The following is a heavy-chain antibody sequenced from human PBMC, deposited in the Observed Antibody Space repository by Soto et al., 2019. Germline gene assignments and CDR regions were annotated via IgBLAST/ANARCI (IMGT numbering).Heavy chain of an antibody. CDR2: IGTAGDT. V-gene: IGHV3-13*04. CDR3: ARVLRGYSGFEDYYDY. Sequence: GGSLGLSCAASGFPFSSYDMHWVRHPTGKGLEWVSAIGTAGDTYYPDSVKGRFTISRENAKNSLYLQMNSLRAGDTAVYYCARVLRGYSGFEDYYDYWGQGALVT. D-gene: IGHD5-12*01. CDR1: GFPFSSYD. J-gene: IGHJ4*02.